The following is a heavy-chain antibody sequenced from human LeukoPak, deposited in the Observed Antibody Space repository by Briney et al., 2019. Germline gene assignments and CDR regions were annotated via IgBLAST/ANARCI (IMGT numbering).Heavy chain of an antibody. Sequence: PGGSLRLSCAASGFTFSSYWMSWVRQAPGKGLEWVANIKQDGSEKYYVDSVKGRFTISRDNAKNSLYLQMNSLRAEDTAVYYCALNYYDSSGPGPYFGYWGQGTLVTVSS. CDR1: GFTFSSYW. CDR2: IKQDGSEK. CDR3: ALNYYDSSGPGPYFGY. V-gene: IGHV3-7*01. J-gene: IGHJ4*02. D-gene: IGHD3-22*01.